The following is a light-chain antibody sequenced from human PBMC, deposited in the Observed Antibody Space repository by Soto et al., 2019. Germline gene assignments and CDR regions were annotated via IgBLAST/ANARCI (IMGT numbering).Light chain of an antibody. V-gene: IGKV3-20*01. CDR1: QSVSSNY. CDR2: GAS. Sequence: EIVLTQSPCTLSLSPGERATLSCRASQSVSSNYLAWYQQKPGQAPRLLIYGASSRATGIPDRFSGSGSGTACPPTICRLGPAYLAVYYCQMYGTCSRMFGQGTKAEMK. J-gene: IGKJ1*01. CDR3: QMYGTCSRM.